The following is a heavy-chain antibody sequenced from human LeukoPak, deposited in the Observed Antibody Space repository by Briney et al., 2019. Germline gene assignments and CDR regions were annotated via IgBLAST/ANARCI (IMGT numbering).Heavy chain of an antibody. CDR1: GGSFSGYY. J-gene: IGHJ4*02. D-gene: IGHD2-8*01. Sequence: SETLSLTCAVYGGSFSGYYWSWIRQPPGKGLEWIGEINHSGSTNYNPSLKSRVTISVDTSKNQFSLKLSSVTAADTAVYYCAREEGYCTNGVCYGGPFDYWGQGTLVTVSS. CDR2: INHSGST. V-gene: IGHV4-34*01. CDR3: AREEGYCTNGVCYGGPFDY.